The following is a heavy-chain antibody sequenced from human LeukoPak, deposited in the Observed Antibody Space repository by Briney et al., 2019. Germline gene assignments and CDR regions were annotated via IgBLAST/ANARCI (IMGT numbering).Heavy chain of an antibody. D-gene: IGHD3-9*01. CDR2: IYTSGST. J-gene: IGHJ6*03. Sequence: PSQALSLTCTVSGGSISSGSYYWSWIRQPAGKGLEWIGRIYTSGSTNYNPSLKSRVTISVDTSKNQFSLKLSSATAADTAVYYCARDFPYYDILTGSPDYYYYYMDVWGKGTTVTVSS. CDR3: ARDFPYYDILTGSPDYYYYYMDV. CDR1: GGSISSGSYY. V-gene: IGHV4-61*02.